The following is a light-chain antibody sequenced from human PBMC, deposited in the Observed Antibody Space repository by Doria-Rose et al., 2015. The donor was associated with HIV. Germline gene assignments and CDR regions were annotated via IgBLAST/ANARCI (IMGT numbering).Light chain of an antibody. CDR1: QSPLHTIGYNY. V-gene: IGKV2-28*01. J-gene: IGKJ2*01. CDR3: MQALQTPYT. CDR2: LGS. Sequence: EIGMTQSPLSLPVTPGQPASISCRSSQSPLHTIGYNYLDWYLQKPGQSPQLLIYLGSNRASGVPDRFSGSGSGTDFTPKISRVEAEDVGVYYCMQALQTPYTFGQGTKLEIK.